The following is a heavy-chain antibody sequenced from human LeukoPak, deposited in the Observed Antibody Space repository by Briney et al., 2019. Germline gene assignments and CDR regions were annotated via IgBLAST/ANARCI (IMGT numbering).Heavy chain of an antibody. V-gene: IGHV3-30-3*01. CDR3: AKEGTGIHFDY. CDR1: GFTFSSNA. CDR2: ISYDGGNT. J-gene: IGHJ4*02. Sequence: PGGSLRPSCAASGFTFSSNAIHWVRQAPGKGLEWVAEISYDGGNTYYADSVKGRFTISRDNSKNTLYLQMNSLRAEDTAVYYCAKEGTGIHFDYWGQGTLVTVSS. D-gene: IGHD1-1*01.